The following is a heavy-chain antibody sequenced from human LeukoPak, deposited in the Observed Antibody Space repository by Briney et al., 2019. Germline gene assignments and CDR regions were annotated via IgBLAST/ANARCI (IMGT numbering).Heavy chain of an antibody. CDR1: GYTFTSYD. Sequence: ASVKVSCKASGYTFTSYDINWVRQATGHGLEWMGWMKPDSGKTGYAQKFQGRGTMTRNTSISTAYMELSSLRSEDTAVYYCARYCSSTSCYKPPWGQGTLVTVSS. CDR3: ARYCSSTSCYKPP. J-gene: IGHJ5*02. V-gene: IGHV1-8*01. CDR2: MKPDSGKT. D-gene: IGHD2-2*02.